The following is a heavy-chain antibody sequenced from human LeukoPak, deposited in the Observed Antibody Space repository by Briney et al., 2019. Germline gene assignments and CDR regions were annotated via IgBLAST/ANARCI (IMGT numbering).Heavy chain of an antibody. CDR2: ISNDGSKQ. Sequence: GGSLRPSCAASGFTFRRYSMHWVRQAPGEGQERVAVISNDGSKQNKADSVRGRFTIFRDNPQSTLFLQMNSRTTEEPALYYCVKEMEAWGHFGSWGQGTLVTVSS. CDR3: VKEMEAWGHFGS. J-gene: IGHJ4*02. CDR1: GFTFRRYS. V-gene: IGHV3-30*18. D-gene: IGHD3-16*01.